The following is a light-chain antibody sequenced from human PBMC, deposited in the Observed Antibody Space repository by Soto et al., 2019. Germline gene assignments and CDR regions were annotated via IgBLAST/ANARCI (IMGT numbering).Light chain of an antibody. CDR1: QSVSSY. Sequence: EIVLTQSPATLSLSPGERATLSCRASQSVSSYLAWYQQKPGQAPRLLIYDASNRATGIPARFSGSGSGTDFTLTISSLEPEDFVVYYCQQRSTSITFGQGTRLEIK. CDR2: DAS. CDR3: QQRSTSIT. V-gene: IGKV3-11*01. J-gene: IGKJ5*01.